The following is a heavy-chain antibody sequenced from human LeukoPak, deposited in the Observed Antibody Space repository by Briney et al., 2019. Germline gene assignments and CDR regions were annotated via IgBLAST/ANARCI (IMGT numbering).Heavy chain of an antibody. CDR1: GFTFSSYA. D-gene: IGHD6-6*01. V-gene: IGHV3-23*01. Sequence: GGSLRLSCAASGFTFSSYAMSWVRQAPGKGLEWVSAISVSGGSTYYADSVRGRFTISRDNSKNTLYLQMNSLRAEDTALYYCAKCSSIAARPAYFDYWGQGTLVTVSS. CDR3: AKCSSIAARPAYFDY. CDR2: ISVSGGST. J-gene: IGHJ4*02.